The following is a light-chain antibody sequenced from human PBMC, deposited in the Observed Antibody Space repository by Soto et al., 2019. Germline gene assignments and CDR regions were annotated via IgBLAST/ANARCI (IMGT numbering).Light chain of an antibody. CDR3: LQHKSYPWT. J-gene: IGKJ1*01. CDR2: DAS. V-gene: IGKV1-17*01. CDR1: LYIRNY. Sequence: DIQVTQSPSSLSASVGDRFRITCLSSLYIRNYLDWCQQKPGKAPKRLIYDASTLQSGVPSRFSGAVSGAEFTLTINGLQSEDFATYFCLQHKSYPWTFGQGTQGGYQ.